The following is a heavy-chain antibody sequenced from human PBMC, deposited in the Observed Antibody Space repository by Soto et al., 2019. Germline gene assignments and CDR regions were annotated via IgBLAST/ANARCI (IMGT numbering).Heavy chain of an antibody. J-gene: IGHJ3*02. CDR1: GFTFSSYG. V-gene: IGHV3-33*01. Sequence: QVQLVESGGGVVQPGRSLRLSCAASGFTFSSYGRHWVRQAPGKGLEWVAVIWYDGSNKYYADSVKGRFTISRDNSKNTLYLQMNSLRAEDTAVYYCARDLCQQQLPCNAFDIWGQGTMVTVSS. D-gene: IGHD6-13*01. CDR2: IWYDGSNK. CDR3: ARDLCQQQLPCNAFDI.